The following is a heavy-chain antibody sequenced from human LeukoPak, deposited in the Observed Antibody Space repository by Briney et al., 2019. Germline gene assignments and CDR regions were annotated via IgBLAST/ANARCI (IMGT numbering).Heavy chain of an antibody. CDR2: IYHSGST. CDR1: GGSISSGGYY. D-gene: IGHD3-3*01. V-gene: IGHV4-30-2*01. J-gene: IGHJ4*02. CDR3: ARGGILYDFWSGYPYFDY. Sequence: SETLSLTCTVSGGSISSGGYYWSWIRQPPGKGLEWIGYIYHSGSTYYNPSLKSRVTISVDRSKNQFSLKLSSVTAADTAVYYCARGGILYDFWSGYPYFDYWGQGTLVTVSS.